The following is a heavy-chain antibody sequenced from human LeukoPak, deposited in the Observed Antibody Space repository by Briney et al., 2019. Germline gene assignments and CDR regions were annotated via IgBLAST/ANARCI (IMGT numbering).Heavy chain of an antibody. D-gene: IGHD6-19*01. J-gene: IGHJ1*01. CDR3: ASSGWYSGYFQH. Sequence: SETLSLTCTVSGGSISSYYWSWIRQPAGKGLEWSGRIYTSGSTNYNPSLKSRVTMSVDTSKNQFSLKLSSVTAADTAVYYCASSGWYSGYFQHWGQGTLVTVSS. CDR2: IYTSGST. CDR1: GGSISSYY. V-gene: IGHV4-4*07.